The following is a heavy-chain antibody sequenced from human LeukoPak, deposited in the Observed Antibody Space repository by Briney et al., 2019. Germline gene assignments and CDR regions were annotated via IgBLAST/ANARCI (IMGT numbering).Heavy chain of an antibody. J-gene: IGHJ4*02. CDR3: ARDVRDGDYPWYFDY. Sequence: PSETLSLTCAVYGGSFSGYYWSWIRQPPGKGLEWIGEINHSGSTNYNPSLKSRVTISVDTSKNQFSLKLSSVTAADTAVYYCARDVRDGDYPWYFDYWGQGTLVTVSS. D-gene: IGHD4-17*01. V-gene: IGHV4-34*01. CDR2: INHSGST. CDR1: GGSFSGYY.